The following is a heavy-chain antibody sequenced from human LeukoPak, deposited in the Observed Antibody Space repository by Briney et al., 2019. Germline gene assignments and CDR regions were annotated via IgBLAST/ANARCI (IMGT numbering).Heavy chain of an antibody. D-gene: IGHD3-3*01. V-gene: IGHV3-30*02. Sequence: GGSLRLSCAASGFTFSSYGMHWVRQAPGKGLEWVAFIRYDGSNKYYADSVKGRFTISRDNSKNTLYLQMNSLRAEDTAVYYCANDITIFGVVIVYWGQGTLVTVSS. J-gene: IGHJ4*02. CDR3: ANDITIFGVVIVY. CDR1: GFTFSSYG. CDR2: IRYDGSNK.